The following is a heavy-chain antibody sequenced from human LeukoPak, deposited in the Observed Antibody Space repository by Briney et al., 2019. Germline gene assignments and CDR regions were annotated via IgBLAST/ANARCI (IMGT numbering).Heavy chain of an antibody. CDR3: ARHTGAARPPPGSFDY. Sequence: SETLSLTCTVSGGSISSSYYYWGWIRQPPGMGLEWIGSIYYDGSTYYNPSLKSRVTISVDTSKNQFSLKLSSVTAADTAVYYCARHTGAARPPPGSFDYWGQGTLVTVSS. V-gene: IGHV4-39*01. D-gene: IGHD6-6*01. CDR1: GGSISSSYYY. J-gene: IGHJ4*02. CDR2: IYYDGST.